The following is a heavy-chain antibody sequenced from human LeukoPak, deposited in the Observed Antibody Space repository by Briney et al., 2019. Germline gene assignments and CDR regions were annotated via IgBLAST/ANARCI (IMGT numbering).Heavy chain of an antibody. J-gene: IGHJ4*02. CDR3: ARSNKH. D-gene: IGHD1/OR15-1a*01. CDR1: GGSISSSSYY. CDR2: IYYSWTT. Sequence: SETLSLTCTVSGGSISSSSYYWGWVRQPPGRGLEWIASIYYSWTTYYTPSLKRPLTLSVATSKNQFSLKLSSVTAADTAVYYCARSNKHLGQGTLVTVSS. V-gene: IGHV4-39*07.